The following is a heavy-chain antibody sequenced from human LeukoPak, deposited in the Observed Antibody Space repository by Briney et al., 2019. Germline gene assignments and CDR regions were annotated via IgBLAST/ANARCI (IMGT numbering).Heavy chain of an antibody. CDR1: GFTFSSYS. Sequence: GGSLRLSCAASGFTFSSYSMNWVRQAPGKGLEWISHISSSSSYTNYADSVKGRFTVSRDNAKNSLYLQMNSLRAEDTAVYYCAKAPGYSGYDPPDYWGQGTLVTVSS. V-gene: IGHV3-21*05. J-gene: IGHJ4*02. CDR3: AKAPGYSGYDPPDY. D-gene: IGHD5-12*01. CDR2: ISSSSSYT.